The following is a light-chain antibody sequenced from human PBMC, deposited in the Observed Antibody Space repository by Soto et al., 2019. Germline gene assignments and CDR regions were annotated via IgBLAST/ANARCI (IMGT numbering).Light chain of an antibody. Sequence: DIQMTQSPSTLSASVGDRVSITCRASQSISRQLAWYQQKPGTAPNLLIYQASNLETGVPSRFTGSGSGTEFTLTISRLQPDDVANYYCLQYQSYWTFGQGTKVEVK. CDR3: LQYQSYWT. CDR1: QSISRQ. CDR2: QAS. J-gene: IGKJ1*01. V-gene: IGKV1-5*03.